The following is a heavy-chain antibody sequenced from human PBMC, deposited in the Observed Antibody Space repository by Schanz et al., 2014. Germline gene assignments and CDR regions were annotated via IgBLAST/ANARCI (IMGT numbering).Heavy chain of an antibody. CDR2: IRYDGRNK. CDR3: AREDCSATSCYFRY. Sequence: GQLVESGGGLVQPGGSLRLSCAASGITFSGYSMNWVRQAPGKGLEWVAVIRYDGRNKNFVESVKGRFTISRDNSNNTVYLQMTTLRAEDTAVYYCAREDCSATSCYFRYWGQGTLVTVSS. CDR1: GITFSGYS. J-gene: IGHJ4*02. D-gene: IGHD2-21*01. V-gene: IGHV3-33*08.